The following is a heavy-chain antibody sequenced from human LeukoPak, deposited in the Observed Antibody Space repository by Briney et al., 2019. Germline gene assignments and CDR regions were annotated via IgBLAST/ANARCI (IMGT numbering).Heavy chain of an antibody. D-gene: IGHD3-3*01. CDR3: ARDRAGGYYDFWSGYPTIDY. V-gene: IGHV1-46*01. CDR1: GYTFTSYY. J-gene: IGHJ4*02. Sequence: GASVKVSCKASGYTFTSYYMHWVRQAPGQGLEWMGIINPSGGSTSYAQKFQGRVTMTRDTSTSTVYMELSSLRSEDTAVYYCARDRAGGYYDFWSGYPTIDYWGQGTLVTVSS. CDR2: INPSGGST.